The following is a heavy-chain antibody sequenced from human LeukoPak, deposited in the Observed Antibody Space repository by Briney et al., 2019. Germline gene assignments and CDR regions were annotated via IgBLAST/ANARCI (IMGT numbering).Heavy chain of an antibody. D-gene: IGHD2-2*01. Sequence: KPGGSLRLSCAASGFTFSSYSMNWVRQAPGKGLEWVSSISSSSSYIYYVDSVKGRFTISRDNAKNSLYLQMNSLRAEDTAVYYCARDGYCSSTSCYESLFSYDYWGQGTLVTVSS. CDR3: ARDGYCSSTSCYESLFSYDY. J-gene: IGHJ4*02. CDR2: ISSSSSYI. V-gene: IGHV3-21*01. CDR1: GFTFSSYS.